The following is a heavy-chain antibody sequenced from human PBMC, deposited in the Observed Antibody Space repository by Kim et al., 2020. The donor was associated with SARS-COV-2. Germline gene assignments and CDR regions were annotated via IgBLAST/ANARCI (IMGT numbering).Heavy chain of an antibody. D-gene: IGHD1-26*01. CDR3: ARDEELYYYYYGMDV. J-gene: IGHJ6*02. Sequence: DSVKGRFTISRDNAKNSLYLQMNSLRAEDTAVYYCARDEELYYYYYGMDVWGQGTTVTVSS. V-gene: IGHV3-21*01.